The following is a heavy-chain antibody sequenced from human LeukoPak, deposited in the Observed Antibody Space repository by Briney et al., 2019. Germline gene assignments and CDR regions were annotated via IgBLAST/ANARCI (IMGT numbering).Heavy chain of an antibody. CDR1: GFTFSSYA. J-gene: IGHJ5*02. D-gene: IGHD3-3*01. Sequence: GGSLRLSCAASGFTFSSYAMSWVRQAPGKGLEWVSAISGSGGSTYYADSVKGRFTISKDNSKNTLYLQMNSLRAEDTAVYYCAKVSPDFWSGLNWFDPWGQGTLVTVSS. CDR2: ISGSGGST. CDR3: AKVSPDFWSGLNWFDP. V-gene: IGHV3-23*01.